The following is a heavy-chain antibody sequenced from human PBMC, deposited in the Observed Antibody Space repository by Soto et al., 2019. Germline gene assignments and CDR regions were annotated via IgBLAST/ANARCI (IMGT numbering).Heavy chain of an antibody. CDR1: GFTFGSSW. Sequence: GGSLRLSCAASGFTFGSSWMHWVRQAPGKGLVWVSRINSDETITSYADSVRGRFTISRDNAKNTLYLQMNNLIAEDTALYYCVRAAPGAAFDIWGQGTMVTVSS. V-gene: IGHV3-74*01. J-gene: IGHJ3*02. D-gene: IGHD3-10*01. CDR3: VRAAPGAAFDI. CDR2: INSDETIT.